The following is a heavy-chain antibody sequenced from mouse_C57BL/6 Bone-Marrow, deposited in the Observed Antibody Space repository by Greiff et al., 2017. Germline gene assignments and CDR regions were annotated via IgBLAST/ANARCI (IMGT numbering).Heavy chain of an antibody. J-gene: IGHJ4*01. Sequence: EVKLVESGGGLVQPGGSLSLSCAASGFTFTDYYMSWVRQPPGKALEWLGFIRNKANGYTTEYSASVKGRCTISRDNSQSILYLHMNAMRAEDSATYYWARYKGSSGYQYYAMDYWGQGTSVTVSS. CDR2: IRNKANGYTT. V-gene: IGHV7-3*01. CDR1: GFTFTDYY. D-gene: IGHD3-2*02. CDR3: ARYKGSSGYQYYAMDY.